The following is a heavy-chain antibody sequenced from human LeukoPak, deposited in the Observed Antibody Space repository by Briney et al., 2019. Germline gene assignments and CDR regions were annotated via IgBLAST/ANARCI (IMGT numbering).Heavy chain of an antibody. V-gene: IGHV4-39*01. CDR2: IYYSGST. J-gene: IGHJ4*02. CDR3: ARHPRLSRLLLTGRVGVENDY. Sequence: PSETLSLTCTVSGGSISSSSYYWGWIRQPPGKGLEWIGSIYYSGSTYYNPSLKSRVTISVDTSKNQFSLKLSSVTAADTAVYYCARHPRLSRLLLTGRVGVENDYWGQGTLVTVSS. D-gene: IGHD3-22*01. CDR1: GGSISSSSYY.